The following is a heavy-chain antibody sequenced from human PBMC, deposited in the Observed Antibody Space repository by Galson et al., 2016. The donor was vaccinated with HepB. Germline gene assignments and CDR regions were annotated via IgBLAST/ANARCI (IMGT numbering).Heavy chain of an antibody. CDR2: ITHSGDI. D-gene: IGHD3-22*01. CDR1: RASLNNNY. V-gene: IGHV4-34*01. Sequence: SETLSLTCVVYRASLNNNYWSWVRQPPGKGLEWLGEITHSGDINYNPSLKSRVTMSADTSSSQFSLKMTSVTAADTAMYYCATLERRPSGHYYFDSWGQGTLVTVSS. J-gene: IGHJ4*02. CDR3: ATLERRPSGHYYFDS.